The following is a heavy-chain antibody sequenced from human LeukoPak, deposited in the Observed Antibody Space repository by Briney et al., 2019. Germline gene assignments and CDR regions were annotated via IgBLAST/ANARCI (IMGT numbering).Heavy chain of an antibody. Sequence: GASVKVSCKASGYTFTSYYMHWVRQAPGQGLEWMGIINPSGGSTSYAQKFQGRVTMTRDTSTSTVYMELSSLRSEDTAVYYCARDEPDCSGGSCYSGGLFDYWGQGTLVTVSS. V-gene: IGHV1-46*01. CDR2: INPSGGST. CDR1: GYTFTSYY. D-gene: IGHD2-15*01. J-gene: IGHJ4*02. CDR3: ARDEPDCSGGSCYSGGLFDY.